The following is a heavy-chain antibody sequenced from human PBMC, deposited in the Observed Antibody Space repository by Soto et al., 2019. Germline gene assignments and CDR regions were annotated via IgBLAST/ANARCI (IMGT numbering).Heavy chain of an antibody. D-gene: IGHD3-3*01. CDR1: GFTFSSYW. J-gene: IGHJ5*02. CDR2: IKQDGSEK. V-gene: IGHV3-7*05. Sequence: PGGSLRLSCAASGFTFSSYWMSWVRQAPGKGLEWVANIKQDGSEKYYVDSVKGRFTISRDNAKNSLYLQMNSLRAEDTAVYYCARSAEARHDFWSGYNWFDPWGQGTLVTVSS. CDR3: ARSAEARHDFWSGYNWFDP.